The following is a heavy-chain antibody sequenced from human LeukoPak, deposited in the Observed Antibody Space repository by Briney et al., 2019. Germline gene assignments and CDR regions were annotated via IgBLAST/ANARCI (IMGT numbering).Heavy chain of an antibody. Sequence: GGSLRLSCAASGFTFDDYAMHWVRQAPAKGLEWVSSISWNSGSIDYADPVKGRFTISRDNAENTLYLQMNSLRAEDTALYYCAKGLRGYSYAFDYWGQGTLVTVSS. J-gene: IGHJ4*02. V-gene: IGHV3-9*01. CDR2: ISWNSGSI. D-gene: IGHD5-18*01. CDR1: GFTFDDYA. CDR3: AKGLRGYSYAFDY.